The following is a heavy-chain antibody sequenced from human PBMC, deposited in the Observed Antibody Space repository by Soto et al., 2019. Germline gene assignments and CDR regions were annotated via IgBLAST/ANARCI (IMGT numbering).Heavy chain of an antibody. CDR3: TRGRASGDY. CDR1: GYIFTNFY. V-gene: IGHV1-46*03. CDR2: INPNGGST. Sequence: QVQLVQPGAEVKKPGASVKFSCKASGYIFTNFYIHWVRQAPGKGLEWIGIINPNGGSTNYAQNFQGRVTMTRDTSTSTVYMDLSSLRAEDTAVYYCTRGRASGDYWGQGPLITVTS. J-gene: IGHJ4*02.